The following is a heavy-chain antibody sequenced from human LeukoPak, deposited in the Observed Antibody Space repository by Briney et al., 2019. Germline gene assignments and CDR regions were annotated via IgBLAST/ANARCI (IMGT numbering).Heavy chain of an antibody. CDR3: ARTYYYDSSGYYRRFDY. J-gene: IGHJ4*02. V-gene: IGHV3-11*01. CDR1: GFTFSDYY. CDR2: ISSSGSTI. D-gene: IGHD3-22*01. Sequence: GGSLRLSCAASGFTFSDYYMSWIRQAPGKGLEWVSYISSSGSTIYYADSVKGRFTISRDNAKNSLYLQMNSLRAEDTAVYYCARTYYYDSSGYYRRFDYWGQGTLVTVSS.